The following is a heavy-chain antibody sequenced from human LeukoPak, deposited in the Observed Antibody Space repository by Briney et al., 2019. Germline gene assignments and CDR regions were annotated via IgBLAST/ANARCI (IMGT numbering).Heavy chain of an antibody. CDR2: VWYDGSNK. V-gene: IGHV3-33*01. Sequence: GGSLRLSCAASRFTFSSYGMHWVRQAPGKGLEWVAVVWYDGSNKYYADSVKGRFTISRDNSKNTLYLQMNSLRAEDTAVYYCARDRRGYSSSWYAFDIWGQGTMVTVSS. CDR3: ARDRRGYSSSWYAFDI. D-gene: IGHD6-13*01. J-gene: IGHJ3*02. CDR1: RFTFSSYG.